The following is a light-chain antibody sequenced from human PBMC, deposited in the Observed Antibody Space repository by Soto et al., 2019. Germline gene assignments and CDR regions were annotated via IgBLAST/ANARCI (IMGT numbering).Light chain of an antibody. CDR2: RTN. V-gene: IGLV8-61*01. CDR3: VLYMGSVPV. CDR1: SGSVSTNYY. Sequence: QTVVTQAPSFSVSPGGTVTLTCGLSSGSVSTNYYPSWYQQTPGQAPRTLIYRTNTRSSGVPDRFSGSILGTKAALTITGAQADDESDYYCVLYMGSVPVFGGGTKLTVL. J-gene: IGLJ2*01.